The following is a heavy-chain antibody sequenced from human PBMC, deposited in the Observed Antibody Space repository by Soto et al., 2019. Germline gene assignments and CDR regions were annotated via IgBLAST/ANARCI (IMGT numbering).Heavy chain of an antibody. CDR3: AKDVSYGPYYYGMDV. CDR2: TSYDGTSA. D-gene: IGHD5-18*01. Sequence: LRLSCAASGFMFSNYGMHWVRQAPGKGLEWVTITSYDGTSAYYADSVKGRFTISRDNSKNTLFLQMNNLRVDDTAVYYCAKDVSYGPYYYGMDVWGQGTTVTVSS. V-gene: IGHV3-30*18. CDR1: GFMFSNYG. J-gene: IGHJ6*02.